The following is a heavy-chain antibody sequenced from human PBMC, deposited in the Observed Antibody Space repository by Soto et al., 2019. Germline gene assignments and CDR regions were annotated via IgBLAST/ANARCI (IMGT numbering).Heavy chain of an antibody. CDR3: ARGAIAAAGTYNWFDP. CDR1: GYTFTSYA. J-gene: IGHJ5*02. CDR2: INAGNGNT. V-gene: IGHV1-3*01. Sequence: ASVKVSCKASGYTFTSYAMHWVRQAPGQRLEWMGWINAGNGNTKYSQKFQGRVTITRDTSASTAYMELSSLRSEDTAVYYCARGAIAAAGTYNWFDPWGQGTLVTVSS. D-gene: IGHD6-13*01.